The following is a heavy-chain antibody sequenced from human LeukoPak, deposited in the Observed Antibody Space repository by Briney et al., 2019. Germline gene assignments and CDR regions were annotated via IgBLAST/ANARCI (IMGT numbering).Heavy chain of an antibody. CDR2: INSDGSIT. Sequence: GGSLRLSCAASGFTLSSYWVHWVRQAPGKGLVWLSRINSDGSITTYADSVKGRFTISRDNAKNTVYLQMDSLRAEDTALYYCERGGGGSEKFDCWGQGTLVTVSS. J-gene: IGHJ4*02. D-gene: IGHD1-26*01. V-gene: IGHV3-74*01. CDR1: GFTLSSYW. CDR3: ERGGGGSEKFDC.